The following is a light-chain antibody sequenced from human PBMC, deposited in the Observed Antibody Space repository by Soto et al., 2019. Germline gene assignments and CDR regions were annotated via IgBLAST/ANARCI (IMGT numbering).Light chain of an antibody. Sequence: DIQMTQSPSTLSASVGYRFTITCRASQSISSWLAWYQQKPGKAPKLLIYDASSLESGVPSSLSGSGSGTDFTLTISSIEPEDFAVYYCQQRIDSITFGQGTRLEIK. CDR2: DAS. V-gene: IGKV1-5*01. J-gene: IGKJ5*01. CDR3: QQRIDSIT. CDR1: QSISSW.